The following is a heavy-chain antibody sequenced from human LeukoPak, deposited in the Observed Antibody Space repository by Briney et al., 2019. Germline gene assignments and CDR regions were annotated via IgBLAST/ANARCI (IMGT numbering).Heavy chain of an antibody. Sequence: GESLKICCKGSGYSFTSYWIGWVRQMPGKGLEWRGIIYPGNSDTRYSPSFQGQVTISADKSISTAYLQWSTLKASDTAMYYCARQGKMGATYYDYWGQGTLVTVSS. J-gene: IGHJ4*02. V-gene: IGHV5-51*01. CDR3: ARQGKMGATYYDY. CDR1: GYSFTSYW. CDR2: IYPGNSDT. D-gene: IGHD1-26*01.